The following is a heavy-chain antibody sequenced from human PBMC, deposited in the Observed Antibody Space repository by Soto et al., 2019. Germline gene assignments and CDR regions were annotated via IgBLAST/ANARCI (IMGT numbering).Heavy chain of an antibody. D-gene: IGHD6-13*01. Sequence: SVKVSCKASGGTFSSYAISWVRQAPGQGLEWMGGIIPIFGTANYAQKFQGRVTITADESTSTAYMELSSLRSEDTAVYYCATVAAAAGRTYYYYGMDVWGQGTTVTVT. J-gene: IGHJ6*02. CDR1: GGTFSSYA. CDR3: ATVAAAAGRTYYYYGMDV. V-gene: IGHV1-69*13. CDR2: IIPIFGTA.